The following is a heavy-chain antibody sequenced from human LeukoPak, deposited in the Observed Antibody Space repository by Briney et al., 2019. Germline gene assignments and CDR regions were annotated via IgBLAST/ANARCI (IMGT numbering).Heavy chain of an antibody. Sequence: SETLSLTCTVSGGSISSSSYYWGWIRQPPGKGLEWIGSIYYSGSTYYNPSLKSRVTISVDTSKNQFSLKLSSVTAADTAVYYCARQYYDSSGYFQSSGYMDVWGKGTTVTISS. CDR1: GGSISSSSYY. CDR2: IYYSGST. J-gene: IGHJ6*03. V-gene: IGHV4-39*01. CDR3: ARQYYDSSGYFQSSGYMDV. D-gene: IGHD3-22*01.